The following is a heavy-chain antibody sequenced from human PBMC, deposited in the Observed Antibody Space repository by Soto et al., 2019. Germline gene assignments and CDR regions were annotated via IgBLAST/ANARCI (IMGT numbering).Heavy chain of an antibody. V-gene: IGHV1-46*01. CDR3: ARVEVGRNLEPIDPYDY. Sequence: ASVKVSCKASGYTFTSYYMHWVRQAPGQGLEWMGIINPSGGSTSYAQKFQGRVTMTRDTSTSTVYMELSSLRSEDTAVYYCARVEVGRNLEPIDPYDYWGQGTLVTVSS. CDR1: GYTFTSYY. CDR2: INPSGGST. J-gene: IGHJ4*02. D-gene: IGHD1-1*01.